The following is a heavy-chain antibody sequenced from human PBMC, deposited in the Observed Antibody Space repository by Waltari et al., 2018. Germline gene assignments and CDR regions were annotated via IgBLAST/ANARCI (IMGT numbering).Heavy chain of an antibody. CDR2: IKTEEGRT. D-gene: IGHD3-10*01. Sequence: EVQLVESGGGLVQPGGSLRLSCAASGFTFSSYWMHWVRQAPGKGLVWVSHIKTEEGRTTSAACVKGRFTISRDNARAKLYLQMNSLRAGDTAVYYCARERSSLTVDLRPFDSWGQGPLVTVSS. V-gene: IGHV3-74*01. CDR1: GFTFSSYW. J-gene: IGHJ4*02. CDR3: ARERSSLTVDLRPFDS.